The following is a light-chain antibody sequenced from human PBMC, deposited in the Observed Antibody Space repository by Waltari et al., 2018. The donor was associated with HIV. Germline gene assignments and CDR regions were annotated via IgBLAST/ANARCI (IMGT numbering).Light chain of an antibody. J-gene: IGKJ1*01. CDR2: GAS. CDR3: QQYNNWPPWT. CDR1: QSVSSN. V-gene: IGKV3-15*01. Sequence: EIVMTQSPATLSVSPGETATLSCRASQSVSSNLAWYQQKPGQAPRLLIYGASTRATGIPARFSGSGSWTEFTLTITSLQSEDFVIYYCQQYNNWPPWTFGQGTKVEIK.